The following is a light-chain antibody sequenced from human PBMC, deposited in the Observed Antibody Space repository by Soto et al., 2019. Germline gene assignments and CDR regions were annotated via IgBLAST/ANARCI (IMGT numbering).Light chain of an antibody. J-gene: IGLJ1*01. V-gene: IGLV2-14*01. Sequence: QSALTQPASVSGSPGQSITISCTGTSSDVGGYIYVSWYQQHPGKAPKLMISEVSNRPSGVSNRFSGSKSGNTASLTISGLKAEDEADYYCSSYTSSSTYVFGTGTKVTVL. CDR2: EVS. CDR3: SSYTSSSTYV. CDR1: SSDVGGYIY.